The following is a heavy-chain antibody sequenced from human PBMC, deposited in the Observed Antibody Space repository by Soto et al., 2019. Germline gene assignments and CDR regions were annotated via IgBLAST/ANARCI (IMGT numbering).Heavy chain of an antibody. V-gene: IGHV2-5*02. Sequence: QITLKESGPTLVKPTQTLTLTCTFSGFSLSSSGVGVGWIRQPPGKALEWLALIYWDDDKRYSPSLKSRLSITRDTPKTQLVLTMTNMDPVDTATYYCVRDSSGYYGFDYWGQGTLVTVSS. J-gene: IGHJ4*02. CDR1: GFSLSSSGVG. D-gene: IGHD3-22*01. CDR2: IYWDDDK. CDR3: VRDSSGYYGFDY.